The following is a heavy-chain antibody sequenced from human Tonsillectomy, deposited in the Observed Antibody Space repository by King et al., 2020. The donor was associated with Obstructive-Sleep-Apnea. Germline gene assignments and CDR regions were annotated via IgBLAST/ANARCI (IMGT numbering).Heavy chain of an antibody. J-gene: IGHJ3*02. Sequence: VQLQESGPGLVKPSQTLSLTCTVSGGSISSGGYYWSWIRQHPGKGLEWIGYIYYSGSTYYNPSLKSRVTISVDTSKNQFSLKLSSVTAADTAVFYCARSKRAAGDNDAFDIWGQGTMVTVSS. V-gene: IGHV4-31*03. D-gene: IGHD6-13*01. CDR3: ARSKRAAGDNDAFDI. CDR1: GGSISSGGYY. CDR2: IYYSGST.